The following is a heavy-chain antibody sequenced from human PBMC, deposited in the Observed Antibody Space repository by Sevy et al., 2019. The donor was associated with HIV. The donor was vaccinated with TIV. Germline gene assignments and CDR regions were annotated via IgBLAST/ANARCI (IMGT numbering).Heavy chain of an antibody. J-gene: IGHJ4*02. D-gene: IGHD1-1*01. CDR1: GYTFTDNY. CDR3: AREATGTPYDY. V-gene: IGHV1-2*02. CDR2: MNPNGGGT. Sequence: VSVKVSCRASGYTFTDNYLHWVRLAPGQRPEWMGWMNPNGGGTNYARRFQGRVTMTRDTSISTAYMELSRLRSDDTAIYYCAREATGTPYDYWGQGTLVTVSS.